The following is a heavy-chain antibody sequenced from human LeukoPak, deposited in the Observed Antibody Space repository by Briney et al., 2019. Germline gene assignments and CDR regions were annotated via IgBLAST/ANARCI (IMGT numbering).Heavy chain of an antibody. Sequence: GGSLRLSCAASGFTFSRYGMHWVRQAPGKGLEWVAFIRYDGSNKYYADSVKGRFTISRDNSKNTLYLQMDSLRAEDTAVYYCAKPFPKDYGNLRVAAAGPGYFDLWGRGTLVTVSS. V-gene: IGHV3-30*02. D-gene: IGHD6-13*01. J-gene: IGHJ2*01. CDR3: AKPFPKDYGNLRVAAAGPGYFDL. CDR2: IRYDGSNK. CDR1: GFTFSRYG.